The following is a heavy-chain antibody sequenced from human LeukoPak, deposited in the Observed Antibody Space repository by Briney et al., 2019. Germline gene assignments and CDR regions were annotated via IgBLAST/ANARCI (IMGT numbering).Heavy chain of an antibody. CDR2: IYTSGST. CDR3: ASHLVALFTFGGVIATLDDAFDI. CDR1: GGSISIYH. J-gene: IGHJ3*02. D-gene: IGHD3-16*02. V-gene: IGHV4-4*07. Sequence: SETLSLTCTVSGGSISIYHWTWIRQPAGKGLEWIGRIYTSGSTNYNPSLKSRVTMSVDTSKNQFSLKLSSVTAADTAVYYCASHLVALFTFGGVIATLDDAFDIWGQGTMVTVSS.